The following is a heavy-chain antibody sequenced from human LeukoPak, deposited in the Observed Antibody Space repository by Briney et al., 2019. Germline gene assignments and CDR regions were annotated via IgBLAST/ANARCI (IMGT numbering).Heavy chain of an antibody. V-gene: IGHV6-1*01. Sequence: SQTLSLTCAISGDSVSRNNTAWNWIRQSPSRGLEWLGRTYYRSKWYNNYAVSVRGRITINPDTSKNQFSLQLNSVTPEDTALYYCARGTWGSTYYFDYWGQGTLVTVSS. J-gene: IGHJ4*02. CDR3: ARGTWGSTYYFDY. D-gene: IGHD7-27*01. CDR2: TYYRSKWYN. CDR1: GDSVSRNNTA.